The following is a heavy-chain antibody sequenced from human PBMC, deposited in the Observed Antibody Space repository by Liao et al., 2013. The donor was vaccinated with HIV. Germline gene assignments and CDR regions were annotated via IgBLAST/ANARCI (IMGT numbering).Heavy chain of an antibody. CDR1: GDSLNTGHYY. CDR2: IYTSGST. J-gene: IGHJ6*03. D-gene: IGHD3-3*01. CDR3: ARSAYYDFWSGSHTKDYYYYIDV. V-gene: IGHV4-61*02. Sequence: QVQLQESGPGLVKPSQTLSLSCTVSGDSLNTGHYYWSWIRQPAGKGLEWIGRIYTSGSTNYNPSLKSRVTLSLDTSKNQFSLRLSSVTAADTAVYYCARSAYYDFWSGSHTKDYYYYIDVWGKGTTVIVSS.